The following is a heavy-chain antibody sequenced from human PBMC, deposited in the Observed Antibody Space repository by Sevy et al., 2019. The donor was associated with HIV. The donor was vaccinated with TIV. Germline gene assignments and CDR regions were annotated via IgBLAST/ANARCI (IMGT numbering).Heavy chain of an antibody. CDR3: AREVTMVRGVIREENWFDP. D-gene: IGHD3-10*01. V-gene: IGHV3-33*01. CDR1: GFTFSSYG. CDR2: IWYDGSNK. J-gene: IGHJ5*02. Sequence: GSLRLSCAASGFTFSSYGMHWVRQAPGKGLEWVAVIWYDGSNKYYADSVKGRFTISRDNSKNTLYLQMNSLRAEDTAVYYWAREVTMVRGVIREENWFDPWGQGTLVTVSS.